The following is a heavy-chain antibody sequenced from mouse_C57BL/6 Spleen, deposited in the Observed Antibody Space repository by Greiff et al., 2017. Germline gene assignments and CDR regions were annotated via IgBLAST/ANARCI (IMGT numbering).Heavy chain of an antibody. V-gene: IGHV3-6*01. CDR2: ISYDGSN. Sequence: EVKLQESGPGLVKPSQSLSLTCSVTGYSITSGYYWNCIRQFPGNKLEWMGYISYDGSNTYKPSLRIRIAITRSTSKNKLFLKLNSETTEDTATKNCAREGNDYPAWFAYWGQGTLVTVSA. J-gene: IGHJ3*01. D-gene: IGHD2-4*01. CDR3: AREGNDYPAWFAY. CDR1: GYSITSGYY.